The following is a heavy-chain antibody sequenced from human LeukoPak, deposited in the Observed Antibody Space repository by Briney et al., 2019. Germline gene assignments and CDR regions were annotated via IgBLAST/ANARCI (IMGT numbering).Heavy chain of an antibody. Sequence: ASVKVSCKPSGYTFTAYYLHWVRQAPGQGLEWMGWINPTSGGTHYAQKLQGRVTMTRDTSINTAYMELSSLTSDDTAVYFCAREGIAEPDTNWFDPWGQGTLVTVSS. CDR3: AREGIAEPDTNWFDP. D-gene: IGHD6-13*01. J-gene: IGHJ5*02. CDR2: INPTSGGT. V-gene: IGHV1-2*02. CDR1: GYTFTAYY.